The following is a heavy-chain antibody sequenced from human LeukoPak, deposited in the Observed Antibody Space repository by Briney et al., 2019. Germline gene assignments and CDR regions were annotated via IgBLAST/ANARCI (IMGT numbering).Heavy chain of an antibody. V-gene: IGHV4-39*07. CDR3: AREVRYYDSSALSGVDP. D-gene: IGHD3-22*01. J-gene: IGHJ5*02. Sequence: SETLSLTCTVFGGSISRSSYYWGWIRQSPGKGLEWIGSIYYSGSTDYNPSLKSRVTISVDTSRNQFSLKLSSVTAADTAVYYCAREVRYYDSSALSGVDPWGQGTLVTVSS. CDR1: GGSISRSSYY. CDR2: IYYSGST.